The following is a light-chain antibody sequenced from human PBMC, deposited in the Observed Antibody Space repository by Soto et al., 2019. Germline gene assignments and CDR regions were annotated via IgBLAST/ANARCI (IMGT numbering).Light chain of an antibody. V-gene: IGKV3-20*01. J-gene: IGKJ1*01. CDR3: QQYDNSAWT. CDR2: GTS. Sequence: EILMTQAPDTLSVSPGGSATPSRRASQRVYSNLAWYQQKPGQAPRLLIYGTSSRATGIPDRFSGSGSGTDFTLTISRLEPEDFAVYYCQQYDNSAWTFGQGTKVDIK. CDR1: QRVYSN.